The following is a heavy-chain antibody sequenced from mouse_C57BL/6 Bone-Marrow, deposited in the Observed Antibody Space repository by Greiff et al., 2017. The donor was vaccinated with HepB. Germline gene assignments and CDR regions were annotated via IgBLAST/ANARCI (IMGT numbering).Heavy chain of an antibody. J-gene: IGHJ1*03. CDR3: ARRYYGSSHWYFDV. D-gene: IGHD1-1*01. Sequence: EVQLQQSGPVLVKPGASVKMSCKASGYTFTDYYMNWVKQSHGKSLEWIGVINPYNGGTSYNQKFKGKATLTVDKSSSTAYMVLNSLTSEDSAVYYCARRYYGSSHWYFDVWGTGTTVTVSS. CDR2: INPYNGGT. CDR1: GYTFTDYY. V-gene: IGHV1-19*01.